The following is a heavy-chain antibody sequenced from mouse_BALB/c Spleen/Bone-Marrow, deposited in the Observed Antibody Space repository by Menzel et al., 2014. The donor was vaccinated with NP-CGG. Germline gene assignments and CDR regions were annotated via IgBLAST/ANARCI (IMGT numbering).Heavy chain of an antibody. CDR2: ILPGSGNT. CDR3: AREDITTVVDMDY. J-gene: IGHJ4*01. D-gene: IGHD1-1*01. CDR1: GYTFSSYW. Sequence: VQLQQFGAALMKPGASVMISCKANGYTFSSYWIEWVKQRPGHGLEWIGEILPGSGNTNYNEKFKGKATFTADTSSNTAYMQLSSLTSEDSAVYYGAREDITTVVDMDYWGQGTSVTVSS. V-gene: IGHV1-9*01.